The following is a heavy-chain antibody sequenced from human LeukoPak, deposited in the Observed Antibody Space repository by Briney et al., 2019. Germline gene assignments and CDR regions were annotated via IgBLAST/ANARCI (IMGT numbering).Heavy chain of an antibody. CDR3: ARSDYGDYGDY. CDR1: GFTFDDYG. CDR2: IKQDGSEK. Sequence: PGGSLRLSCAASGFTFDDYGMSWVRQAPGKGLEWVANIKQDGSEKYYVDSVKGRFTISRDNAKNSLYLQMNSLRAEDTAVYYCARSDYGDYGDYWGQGTLVTVSS. V-gene: IGHV3-7*01. J-gene: IGHJ4*02. D-gene: IGHD4-17*01.